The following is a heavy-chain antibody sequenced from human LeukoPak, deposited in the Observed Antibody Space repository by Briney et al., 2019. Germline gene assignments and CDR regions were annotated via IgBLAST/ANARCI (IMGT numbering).Heavy chain of an antibody. CDR2: IRGSGACT. D-gene: IGHD3-10*01. Sequence: GGSLRLSCAASGFTFSSYAMTWVRQAPGKGLEWVSTIRGSGACTYYADSVKGRFTISRDNSKNTLYLQMNSLRAEDTAVYYCAKYFASGSYYKLPHWGQGTLVTVSS. J-gene: IGHJ1*01. V-gene: IGHV3-23*01. CDR1: GFTFSSYA. CDR3: AKYFASGSYYKLPH.